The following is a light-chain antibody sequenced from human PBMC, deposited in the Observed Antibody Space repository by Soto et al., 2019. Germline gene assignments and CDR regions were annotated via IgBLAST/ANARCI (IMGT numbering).Light chain of an antibody. Sequence: SDFTQSPSSLSASGGDRVTITCRSSQAITNNLAWYQQKPGNPPRRLIYEESNLQRAVHSRFSASKVGKQFVLTIHSMPPADFEPYYCQTVKSYNRTFGGG. CDR1: QAITNN. J-gene: IGKJ4*01. V-gene: IGKV1-9*01. CDR3: QTVKSYNRT. CDR2: EES.